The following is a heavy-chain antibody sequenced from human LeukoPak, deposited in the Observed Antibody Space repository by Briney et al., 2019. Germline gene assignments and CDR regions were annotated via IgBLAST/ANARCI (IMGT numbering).Heavy chain of an antibody. V-gene: IGHV3-30*02. CDR3: VKDTATPVTGGYFYYYMDV. CDR1: EFTFSSYG. J-gene: IGHJ6*03. D-gene: IGHD4-11*01. CDR2: IRYDTINK. Sequence: GGPLRLSCAASEFTFSSYGMHWVRQAPGKGLEGVPFIRYDTINKYYADSVEGRFTISRDDSKNTLYLQMNSLRAEDTAVYYCVKDTATPVTGGYFYYYMDVWGNGTTVTVSS.